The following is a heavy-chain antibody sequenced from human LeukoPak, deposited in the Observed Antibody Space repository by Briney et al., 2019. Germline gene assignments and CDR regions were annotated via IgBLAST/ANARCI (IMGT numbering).Heavy chain of an antibody. CDR3: ARDNWNYERYFDY. D-gene: IGHD1-7*01. V-gene: IGHV3-30-3*01. CDR1: GFTFSSYA. CDR2: ISYDGSNK. Sequence: PGRSLRLSCAASGFTFSSYAMPWVRQAPGKGLEWVAVISYDGSNKYYADSVKGRSTISRDNSKNTLYLQMNSLRAEDTAVYYCARDNWNYERYFDYWGQGTLVTVSS. J-gene: IGHJ4*02.